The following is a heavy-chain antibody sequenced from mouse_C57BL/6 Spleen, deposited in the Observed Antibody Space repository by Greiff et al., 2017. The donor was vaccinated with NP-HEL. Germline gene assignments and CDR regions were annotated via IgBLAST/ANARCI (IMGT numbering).Heavy chain of an antibody. J-gene: IGHJ2*01. V-gene: IGHV1-55*01. CDR1: GYTFTSYW. CDR2: IYPGSGST. CDR3: ARGGDYYGSSYFDY. D-gene: IGHD1-1*01. Sequence: QVQLKQPGAELVKPGASVKMSCKASGYTFTSYWITWVKQRPGQGLEWIGDIYPGSGSTNYNEKFKSKATLTVDTSSSTAYMQLSSLTSEDSAVYYCARGGDYYGSSYFDYWGQGTTLTVSS.